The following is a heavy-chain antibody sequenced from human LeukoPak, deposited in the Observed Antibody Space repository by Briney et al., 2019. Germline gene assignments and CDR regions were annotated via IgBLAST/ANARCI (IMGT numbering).Heavy chain of an antibody. CDR1: GFTFKNHA. CDR2: ISGSGDRT. J-gene: IGHJ6*01. CDR3: ARDPIYDSGSHSTSQGMDV. D-gene: IGHD3-10*01. V-gene: IGHV3-23*01. Sequence: GGSLRLSCEGAGFTFKNHAMTWVRQAPGKGLEWVSAISGSGDRTYDADSVKGRFTISRDNSKNTLSLQMNSLRADDTAVYYCARDPIYDSGSHSTSQGMDVWGQGTTVTVSS.